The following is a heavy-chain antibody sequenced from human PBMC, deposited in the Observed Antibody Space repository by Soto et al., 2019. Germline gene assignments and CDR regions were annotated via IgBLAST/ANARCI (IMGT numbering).Heavy chain of an antibody. CDR3: ARGYDFWSGYTAFDY. J-gene: IGHJ4*02. V-gene: IGHV3-7*01. CDR1: GFTISSYW. Sequence: PGGSLRLSCAASGFTISSYWMSWVRQAPGKGLEWVANIKQDGSEKCYVDSVKGRFTISRDNAKNSLYLQMNSLRAEDTAVYYCARGYDFWSGYTAFDYWGQGTLVTVSS. CDR2: IKQDGSEK. D-gene: IGHD3-3*01.